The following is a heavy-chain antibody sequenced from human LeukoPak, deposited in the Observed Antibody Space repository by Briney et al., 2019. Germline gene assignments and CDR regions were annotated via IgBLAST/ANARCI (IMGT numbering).Heavy chain of an antibody. CDR3: ARGHYNWNYGNWFDP. CDR2: IYSGGST. CDR1: GFAVSSNY. V-gene: IGHV3-53*01. D-gene: IGHD1-7*01. Sequence: PGGSLRLSCAASGFAVSSNYMSWVRQAPGKGLEWVSVIYSGGSTYYADSVKGRFTISRDNSKNTLYPQMNSLRAEDTAVYYCARGHYNWNYGNWFDPWGQGTLVTVSS. J-gene: IGHJ5*02.